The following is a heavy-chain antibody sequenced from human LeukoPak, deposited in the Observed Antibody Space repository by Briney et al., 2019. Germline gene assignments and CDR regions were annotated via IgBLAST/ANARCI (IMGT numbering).Heavy chain of an antibody. J-gene: IGHJ4*02. CDR1: GGSINSYY. Sequence: PSGALSLTCTVSGGSINSYYWSWIRQPAGKGLEWVGLIYSSGSNNYNPSLKSRVTMSVDTSKNQFSLTLSSVTAADTAVYYCARRRDDNGSYFDFWGQGTLVTVSS. V-gene: IGHV4-4*07. CDR3: ARRRDDNGSYFDF. CDR2: IYSSGSN. D-gene: IGHD2-8*01.